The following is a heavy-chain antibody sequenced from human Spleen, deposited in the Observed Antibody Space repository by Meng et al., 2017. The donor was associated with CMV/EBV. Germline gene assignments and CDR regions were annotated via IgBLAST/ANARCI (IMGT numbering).Heavy chain of an antibody. CDR2: IKSDGSST. CDR3: ARIEEGAFDI. J-gene: IGHJ3*02. V-gene: IGHV3-74*01. Sequence: LSVAASGFTFSSYWMHWVRQAPGKGLVWVSRIKSDGSSTSYADSVKGRFTISRDNAKNTLYLQMNSLRAEDTAVYYCARIEEGAFDIWGQGTMVTVSS. CDR1: GFTFSSYW.